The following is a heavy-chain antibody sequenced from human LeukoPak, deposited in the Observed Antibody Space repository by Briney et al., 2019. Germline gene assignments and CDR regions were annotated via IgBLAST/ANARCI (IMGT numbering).Heavy chain of an antibody. CDR2: ISSSGSTI. Sequence: GGSLRLSCAASGFTFSDYYMSWIRQAPGKGLEWVSYISSSGSTIYYADSVKGRFTISRDNAKNSLYLQMNSLRAEDTAVYYCAKLMTTVTTESVWDYWGQGTLVTVSS. V-gene: IGHV3-11*04. D-gene: IGHD4-17*01. J-gene: IGHJ4*02. CDR1: GFTFSDYY. CDR3: AKLMTTVTTESVWDY.